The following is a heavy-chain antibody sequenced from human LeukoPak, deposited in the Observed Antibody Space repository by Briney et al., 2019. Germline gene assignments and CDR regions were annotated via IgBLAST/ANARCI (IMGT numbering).Heavy chain of an antibody. CDR3: GGRAYRRSYVGATGYMDV. Sequence: GRSVRLSCVASGFTFSSYSMDWVRQAEGKGLEWVSSISSSSSYIYHADSVKGRYTTSRENAMNSLYLQMNSLRAEDTAVYYCGGRAYRRSYVGATGYMDVWGKGTTVTVSS. J-gene: IGHJ6*03. CDR2: ISSSSSYI. CDR1: GFTFSSYS. V-gene: IGHV3-21*01. D-gene: IGHD1-26*01.